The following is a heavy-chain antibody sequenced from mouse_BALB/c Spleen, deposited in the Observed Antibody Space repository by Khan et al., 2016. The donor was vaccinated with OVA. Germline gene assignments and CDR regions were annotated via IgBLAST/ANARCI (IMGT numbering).Heavy chain of an antibody. Sequence: EVQLQESGPGLVKPSQSLSLTCTVTAYSITSDYAWTWIRQFPGNKLEWMGYISYSGSTSYNPSLKSRISITRDTSKNQFFLQVISVTTEDTATYYSPCSRFYYRYSFFGYWGQGTTLTVSS. CDR2: ISYSGST. J-gene: IGHJ2*01. CDR1: AYSITSDYA. CDR3: PCSRFYYRYSFFGY. V-gene: IGHV3-2*02. D-gene: IGHD2-12*01.